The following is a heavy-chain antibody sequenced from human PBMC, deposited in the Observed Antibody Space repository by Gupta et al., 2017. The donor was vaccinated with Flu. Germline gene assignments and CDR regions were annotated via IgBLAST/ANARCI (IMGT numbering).Heavy chain of an antibody. V-gene: IGHV2-26*01. CDR2: IFSNDEK. J-gene: IGHJ6*02. D-gene: IGHD3-3*01. Sequence: KALEWLAHIFSNDEKSYSTSLKSRLTISKDTSKSQVVLTMTNMDPVDTATYYCARMILRFLDGYYYYYGMDVWGQGTTVTVSS. CDR3: ARMILRFLDGYYYYYGMDV.